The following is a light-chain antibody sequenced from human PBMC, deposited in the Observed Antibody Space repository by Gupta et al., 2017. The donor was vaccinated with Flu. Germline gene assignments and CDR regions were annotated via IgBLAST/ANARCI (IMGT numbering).Light chain of an antibody. J-gene: IGKJ1*01. CDR2: AAS. CDR1: QSISSY. Sequence: PSSLSASVGDRVTITCRASQSISSYLNWYQQKPGKATKLLIYAASSLQSGVPSRFSGSGSGTDFTLTISSLQPEDFATYYCQQSYSTPWTFGQGTKVEIK. CDR3: QQSYSTPWT. V-gene: IGKV1-39*01.